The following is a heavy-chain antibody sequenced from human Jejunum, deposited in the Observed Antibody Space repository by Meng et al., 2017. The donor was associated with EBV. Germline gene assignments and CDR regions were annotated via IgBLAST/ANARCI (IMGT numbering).Heavy chain of an antibody. CDR3: ARVGGGQHLAWGWLDP. J-gene: IGHJ5*02. D-gene: IGHD3-16*01. CDR2: IYRTGNT. V-gene: IGHV4/OR15-8*02. Sequence: QVQLQQWGAGLLKPSEXVSLTCTVSGASISTTYWWSWVRQSPGKGLEWIGDIYRTGNTNYNPSLKSRVTISIDKSKNQFSLKLTSVTAADTAVYYCARVGGGQHLAWGWLDPWGQGTLVTVSS. CDR1: GASISTTYW.